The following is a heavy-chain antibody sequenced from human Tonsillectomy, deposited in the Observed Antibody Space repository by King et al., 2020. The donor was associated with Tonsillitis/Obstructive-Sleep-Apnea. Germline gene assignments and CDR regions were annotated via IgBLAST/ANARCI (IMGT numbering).Heavy chain of an antibody. V-gene: IGHV3-23*04. Sequence: VQLVESGGGLVQPGGSLRLSCAASGFTFSNYAMSWVRQAPGKGLEWVSGISGSGSSTYYADSVKGRFTISRDNSKNTLYLQMNSLRAEDTAVYYCAKMLGVVVVTAVMAFDYWGPGTLVTVSS. CDR1: GFTFSNYA. D-gene: IGHD2-21*02. CDR3: AKMLGVVVVTAVMAFDY. J-gene: IGHJ4*02. CDR2: ISGSGSST.